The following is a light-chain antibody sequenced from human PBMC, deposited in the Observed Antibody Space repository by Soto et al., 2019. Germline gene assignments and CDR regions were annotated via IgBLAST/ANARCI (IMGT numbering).Light chain of an antibody. CDR1: SSDVGGYRY. CDR3: ASYTRSSTSVI. Sequence: QSALTQPASVSGSPGQSITLSSTGTSSDVGGYRYVSWYQQHPDKAPKLIIFEVSNRPSGISSRFSGSKSGNTASLTISGLQAEDESDYYCASYTRSSTSVIFGRGTKVTVL. V-gene: IGLV2-14*01. CDR2: EVS. J-gene: IGLJ2*01.